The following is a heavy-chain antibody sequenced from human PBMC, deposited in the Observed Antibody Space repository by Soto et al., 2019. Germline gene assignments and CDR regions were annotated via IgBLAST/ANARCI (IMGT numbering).Heavy chain of an antibody. D-gene: IGHD3-10*01. CDR1: GFTFSSYG. Sequence: GGSLRLSCAASGFTFSSYGMHWVRQAPGKGLEWVAVISYDGSNKYYADSVKGRFTISRDNSKNTLYLQMNSLRAEDTAVYYCAKDPAVWFGELFESYYYYGMDVWGQGTTVTVSS. CDR2: ISYDGSNK. V-gene: IGHV3-30*18. J-gene: IGHJ6*02. CDR3: AKDPAVWFGELFESYYYYGMDV.